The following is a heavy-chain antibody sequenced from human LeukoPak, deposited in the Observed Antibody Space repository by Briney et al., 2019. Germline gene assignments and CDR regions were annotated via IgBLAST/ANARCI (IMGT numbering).Heavy chain of an antibody. D-gene: IGHD2-15*01. CDR1: GFTFSSYW. V-gene: IGHV3-7*01. CDR3: AKDKGVVVRSSRYFDY. CDR2: IKEDGSEK. J-gene: IGHJ4*02. Sequence: GGSLRLSCAASGFTFSSYWMSWVRQAPGKGLEWVANIKEDGSEKFYVGSVRGRFTISRDNAKNSLYLQMNSLRAEDTAVYYCAKDKGVVVRSSRYFDYWGQGTLVTVSS.